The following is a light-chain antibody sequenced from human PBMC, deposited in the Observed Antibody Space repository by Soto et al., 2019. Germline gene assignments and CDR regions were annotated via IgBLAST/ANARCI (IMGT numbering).Light chain of an antibody. Sequence: IQLTQSPSSLSASVGDRVTLTCRASQGISSYLAWYQQKPGKAPKLLIYAASTLQSGVPSRFSGSGSGTDFTLTISSLQPEDFATYYCQQLNSYPSITFGQGTRLEI. CDR2: AAS. CDR1: QGISSY. J-gene: IGKJ5*01. CDR3: QQLNSYPSIT. V-gene: IGKV1-9*01.